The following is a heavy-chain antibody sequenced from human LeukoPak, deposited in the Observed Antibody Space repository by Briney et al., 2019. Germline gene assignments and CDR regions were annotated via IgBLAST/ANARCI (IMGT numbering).Heavy chain of an antibody. CDR3: ARVVIAVAGTSYYYYYYYMDV. Sequence: SETLSLTCTVSGGSISSSSYYWGWIRQPPGKGLEWIGSIYYSGSTNYNPSLKSRVTISVDTSKNQFSLKLSSVTAADTAVYYCARVVIAVAGTSYYYYYYYMDVWGKGTTVTVSS. CDR1: GGSISSSSYY. V-gene: IGHV4-39*01. CDR2: IYYSGST. D-gene: IGHD6-19*01. J-gene: IGHJ6*03.